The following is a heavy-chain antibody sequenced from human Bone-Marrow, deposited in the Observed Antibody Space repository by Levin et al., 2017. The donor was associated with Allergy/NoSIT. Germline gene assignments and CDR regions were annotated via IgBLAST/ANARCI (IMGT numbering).Heavy chain of an antibody. J-gene: IGHJ4*02. CDR2: IKEDGSVK. V-gene: IGHV3-7*01. Sequence: PGESLKISCTASGLAFSRHWMTWVRQAPGKGLQFVGNIKEDGSVKKYVDPVKGRFTISRDNAKNSVFLQMNSLRVEDTAIYYCAADILGGESGYGPGDWGQGTLVTVSS. CDR1: GLAFSRHW. D-gene: IGHD5-12*01. CDR3: AADILGGESGYGPGD.